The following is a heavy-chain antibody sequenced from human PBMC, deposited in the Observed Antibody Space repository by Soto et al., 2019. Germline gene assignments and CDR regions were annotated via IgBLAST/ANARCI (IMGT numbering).Heavy chain of an antibody. CDR3: ARGTYYYGSGSYSPFDY. CDR2: INPSGGST. CDR1: GYTFTSYY. J-gene: IGHJ4*02. V-gene: IGHV1-46*01. Sequence: QVQLVQSGAEVKKPGASVKVSCKASGYTFTSYYMHWVRQAPGQGLECMGIINPSGGSTSYAQKFQGRVTMTRDTSPSTVYMELSSLRSEDTAVYYCARGTYYYGSGSYSPFDYWGQGTLVTVSS. D-gene: IGHD3-10*01.